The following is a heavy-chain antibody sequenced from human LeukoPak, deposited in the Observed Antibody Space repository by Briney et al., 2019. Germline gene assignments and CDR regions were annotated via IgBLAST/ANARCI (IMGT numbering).Heavy chain of an antibody. V-gene: IGHV3-48*03. J-gene: IGHJ6*04. D-gene: IGHD3-10*02. CDR1: GFTFSSYE. CDR2: ISSSGSTI. CDR3: AELGITMIGGV. Sequence: GGSLRLSCAASGFTFSSYEMNWVRQAPGKGLEWVSYISSSGSTIYYADSVKGRFTISRDNAKNSLYLQMNSLRAEDTAVYYLAELGITMIGGVWGKGTTFTISS.